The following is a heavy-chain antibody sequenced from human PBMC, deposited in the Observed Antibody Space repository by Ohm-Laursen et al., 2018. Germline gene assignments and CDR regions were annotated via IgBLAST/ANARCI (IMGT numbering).Heavy chain of an antibody. CDR1: AYTFTGYL. D-gene: IGHD2-21*01. Sequence: ASVKVSCKASAYTFTGYLMHWVRQAPGQGLEWMGWINPNSGGTKYSQKFQGRVTLTRDTSINTAYMELSGLRSDDTAVYYCAREGVIATNINQGNDAFDIWGQGTMVTVSS. J-gene: IGHJ3*02. V-gene: IGHV1-2*02. CDR3: AREGVIATNINQGNDAFDI. CDR2: INPNSGGT.